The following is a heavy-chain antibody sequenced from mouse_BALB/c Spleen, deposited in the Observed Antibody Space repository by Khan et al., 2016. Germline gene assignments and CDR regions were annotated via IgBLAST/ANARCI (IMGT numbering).Heavy chain of an antibody. D-gene: IGHD1-1*01. CDR3: ARDGKRPFAY. CDR2: INTYTGEP. V-gene: IGHV9-3-1*01. Sequence: IQLVQSGPELKKPGETVKISCKASGYTFTNYGMNWVKQAPGKGLKWMAWINTYTGEPTYADDFKGRFAFSLETSASTAYLQINNLKNEDTATYFCARDGKRPFAYWGQGTLVTVSA. J-gene: IGHJ3*01. CDR1: GYTFTNYG.